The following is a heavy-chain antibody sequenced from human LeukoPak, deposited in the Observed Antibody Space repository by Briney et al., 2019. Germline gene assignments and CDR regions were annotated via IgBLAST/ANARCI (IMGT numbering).Heavy chain of an antibody. J-gene: IGHJ4*02. Sequence: PGGSLRLSCAASGFTFSSYWKHCVRQIPGKGLVWVSCNSRDWSETRYADSVKGRFTIPRDNAKNTLYLQMNSLTAEDTAVYYCATCSGGRCHSKGFDYWGEGALVGDSS. V-gene: IGHV3-74*01. CDR3: ATCSGGRCHSKGFDY. CDR1: GFTFSSYW. D-gene: IGHD2-15*01. CDR2: NSRDWSET.